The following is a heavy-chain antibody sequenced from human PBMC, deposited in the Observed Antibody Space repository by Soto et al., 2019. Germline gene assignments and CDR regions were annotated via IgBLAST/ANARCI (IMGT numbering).Heavy chain of an antibody. Sequence: ASVRVSCKASVFTSSGISWVRQAPGQRLEWMGWISTHNGNTIYAQKFQGRVIMTMDTSTTTVYMELRSLRPDDTAVYLCAREGILGLFDAYDLWGQGTMVTVSS. CDR3: AREGILGLFDAYDL. D-gene: IGHD3-3*01. CDR2: ISTHNGNT. CDR1: VFTSSG. V-gene: IGHV1-18*04. J-gene: IGHJ3*01.